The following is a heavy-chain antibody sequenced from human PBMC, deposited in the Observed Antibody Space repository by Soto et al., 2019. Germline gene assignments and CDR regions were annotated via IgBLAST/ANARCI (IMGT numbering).Heavy chain of an antibody. CDR1: GFTVSSKY. J-gene: IGHJ6*03. V-gene: IGHV3-66*04. Sequence: HPGGSLRHSCAASGFTVSSKYMSWVRQAPGKGLEGVSLIQSGGPTYYADSVKGRFTISRDTTENTLQLQMDSLRAEDTAVYYCARHDVLCDGGRCYGVPLDVWGKGTKVT. D-gene: IGHD2-15*01. CDR3: ARHDVLCDGGRCYGVPLDV. CDR2: IQSGGPT.